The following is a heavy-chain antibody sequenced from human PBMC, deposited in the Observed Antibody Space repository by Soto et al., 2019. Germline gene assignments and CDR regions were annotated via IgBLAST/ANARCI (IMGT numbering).Heavy chain of an antibody. D-gene: IGHD2-2*01. J-gene: IGHJ6*02. CDR2: IKQDGSEK. CDR3: ARDWNVPAAYPYYYGMDV. CDR1: GFTFSSYW. V-gene: IGHV3-7*03. Sequence: GGSLRLSCAASGFTFSSYWMSWVRQAPGKGLGWVANIKQDGSEKYYVDSVKGRFTISRDNAKNSLYLQMNSLRAEDTAVYYCARDWNVPAAYPYYYGMDVWGQGTTVTVSS.